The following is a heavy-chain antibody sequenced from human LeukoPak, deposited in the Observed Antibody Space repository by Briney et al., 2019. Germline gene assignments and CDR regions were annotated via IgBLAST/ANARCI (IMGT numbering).Heavy chain of an antibody. D-gene: IGHD3-3*01. V-gene: IGHV3-30*02. Sequence: PGGSLRLSCAASGFTFSSYGMHWVRQAPGKGLEWVAFIRYDGSNKYYADSVKGRFTISRDNSKNTLYLQMNSLRAEDTAVYYCAKDPNYDFWSGYSMFDPWGQGTLVTVSS. CDR1: GFTFSSYG. J-gene: IGHJ5*02. CDR2: IRYDGSNK. CDR3: AKDPNYDFWSGYSMFDP.